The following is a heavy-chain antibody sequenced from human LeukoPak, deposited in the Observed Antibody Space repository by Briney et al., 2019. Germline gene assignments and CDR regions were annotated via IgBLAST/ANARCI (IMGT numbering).Heavy chain of an antibody. J-gene: IGHJ4*02. CDR1: GFIFSTYA. Sequence: PGGSPRLSCAASGFIFSTYAMSWVRQVPGEGLEWVSGISNSGDNTYYADSVKGRFTISRDNSRNTLSLQINSLRAEDTAIYYCAKDVMRCSGGCIWGQGTLVTVSS. D-gene: IGHD2-15*01. CDR3: AKDVMRCSGGCI. CDR2: ISNSGDNT. V-gene: IGHV3-23*01.